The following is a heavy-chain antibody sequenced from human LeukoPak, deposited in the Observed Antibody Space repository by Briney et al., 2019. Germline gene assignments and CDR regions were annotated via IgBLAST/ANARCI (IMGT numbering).Heavy chain of an antibody. V-gene: IGHV3-30-3*01. D-gene: IGHD4-17*01. Sequence: PGRSLRLSCAASRFTFSSYAMHCPRQAPGKGLEWLTVISYDGSNKYYAASQQGRFTISRDNAKTTLYLQMNSLRAEDTAVYYGAREGTVTVYSALHYWAQGTLVTVPS. J-gene: IGHJ4*02. CDR3: AREGTVTVYSALHY. CDR1: RFTFSSYA. CDR2: ISYDGSNK.